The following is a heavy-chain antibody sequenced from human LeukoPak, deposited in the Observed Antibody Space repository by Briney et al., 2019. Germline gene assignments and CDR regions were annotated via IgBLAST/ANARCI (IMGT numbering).Heavy chain of an antibody. CDR2: IIGSSDDT. CDR3: AKGAYDYIEMGYFDY. V-gene: IGHV3-23*01. Sequence: GGSLRLSCAASGFSLTNFAMSWVRQAPGKGLEWVSFIIGSSDDTFYADSVKGRFTISRDNSKNRLYLQMNSLRAEDTALYYCAKGAYDYIEMGYFDYWGQGTLVTVSS. D-gene: IGHD5-12*01. J-gene: IGHJ4*02. CDR1: GFSLTNFA.